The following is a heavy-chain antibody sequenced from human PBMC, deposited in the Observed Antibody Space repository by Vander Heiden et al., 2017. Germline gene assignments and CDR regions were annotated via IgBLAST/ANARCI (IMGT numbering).Heavy chain of an antibody. D-gene: IGHD2-8*01. J-gene: IGHJ4*02. CDR2: IGYDGSNK. CDR3: ARSGYCTNGVCYNFDY. Sequence: QVQLVESGGGVVQPGWSLRLSCAASGFTFSSDGMHWVRRAPGRGREGVAVIGYDGSNKYYADAVKGRFTISRDNSKNTLYLQMNSLRAEDTAVYYCARSGYCTNGVCYNFDYWGQGTLVTVSS. V-gene: IGHV3-33*01. CDR1: GFTFSSDG.